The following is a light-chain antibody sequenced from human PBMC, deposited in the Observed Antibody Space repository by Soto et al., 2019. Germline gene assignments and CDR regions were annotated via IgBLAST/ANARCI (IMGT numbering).Light chain of an antibody. CDR1: SSNIGSNI. V-gene: IGLV1-44*01. CDR3: AAGDDRLTDVI. Sequence: QSVLTQPASVSGTPGQRVTISSSGGSSNIGSNIVSWYQLLPGTAPKLLISNNNQRPSGVPDRFSGSKSGTSASLAISGLQSEDAAYYYCAAGDDRLTDVIFGGGTKLTVL. CDR2: NNN. J-gene: IGLJ2*01.